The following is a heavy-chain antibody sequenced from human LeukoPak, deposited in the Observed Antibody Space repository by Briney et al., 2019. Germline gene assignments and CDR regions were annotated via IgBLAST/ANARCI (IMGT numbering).Heavy chain of an antibody. CDR3: ARTIDAGPRDAFDV. CDR2: IYHSGST. Sequence: SETLSLTCTVSGYSISSGYYWGWIRQPPGKGLERIGSIYHSGSTYYNPSLKSRVTISVDTSKNQFSLKLSSVTAADTAVYYCARTIDAGPRDAFDVWGQGTMVTVSS. D-gene: IGHD3-3*01. V-gene: IGHV4-38-2*02. J-gene: IGHJ3*01. CDR1: GYSISSGYY.